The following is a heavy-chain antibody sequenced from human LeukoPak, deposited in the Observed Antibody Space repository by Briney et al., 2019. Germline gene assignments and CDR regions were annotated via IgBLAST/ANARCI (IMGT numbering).Heavy chain of an antibody. Sequence: GGSLLLSCAPSGLTFSDYSMTWVRQAPGKGLEGVANIKQDGSEQYYVESVRGRFTISRDNAKNSVYLQMKSLTAEDTAIYYCARESAGGPDYWGQGTLVTVSS. J-gene: IGHJ4*02. CDR3: ARESAGGPDY. CDR2: IKQDGSEQ. D-gene: IGHD6-19*01. V-gene: IGHV3-7*05. CDR1: GLTFSDYS.